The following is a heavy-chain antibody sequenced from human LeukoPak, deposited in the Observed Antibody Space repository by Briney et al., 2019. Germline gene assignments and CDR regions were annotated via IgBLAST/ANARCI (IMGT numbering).Heavy chain of an antibody. CDR2: IGGSGGDI. Sequence: GGSLRLSCAASGFTFSTYTMYWVRQPPGKGLEWVSIIGGSGGDIHYADSVKGRFTISRDNSKNTLYLQMNSLRVEDTAVYYCAIDPNWGIHYWGQGVLVTVSS. D-gene: IGHD7-27*01. J-gene: IGHJ4*02. CDR3: AIDPNWGIHY. V-gene: IGHV3-23*01. CDR1: GFTFSTYT.